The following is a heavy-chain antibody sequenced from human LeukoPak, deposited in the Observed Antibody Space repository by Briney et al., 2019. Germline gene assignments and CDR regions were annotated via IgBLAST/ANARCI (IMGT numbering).Heavy chain of an antibody. V-gene: IGHV3-11*01. CDR3: AKDRYNYYGSGSYYTA. J-gene: IGHJ5*02. Sequence: PGGSLRLSCAASGFTFSDYYMSRIRQAPGKGLEWVSYISSSGSTIYYADSVKGRFTISRDNAKNSLYLQMNSLRAEDTAVYYCAKDRYNYYGSGSYYTAWGQGTLVTVSS. CDR2: ISSSGSTI. CDR1: GFTFSDYY. D-gene: IGHD3-10*01.